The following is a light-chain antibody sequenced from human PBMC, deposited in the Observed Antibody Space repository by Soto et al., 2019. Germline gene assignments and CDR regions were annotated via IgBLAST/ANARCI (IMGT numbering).Light chain of an antibody. Sequence: EILWTQSPGTLSLYPGERATLSCRASQSVSNNYLAWYQQKPGQAPRLLTYGASNRATGIPDRFSGSGSGTDFTLTISRLAPEDFAVYYCQQYGSSATFGQGTKVDIK. V-gene: IGKV3-20*01. J-gene: IGKJ1*01. CDR2: GAS. CDR3: QQYGSSAT. CDR1: QSVSNNY.